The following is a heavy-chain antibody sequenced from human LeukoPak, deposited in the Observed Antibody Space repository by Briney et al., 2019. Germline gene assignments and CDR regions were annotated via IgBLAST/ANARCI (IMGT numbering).Heavy chain of an antibody. Sequence: GGSLRLSCSASGFTLSTYAMHWVRQAPGKGLEWVSVIYSGGSTYYADSVKGRFTISRDNSKNTLYLQMNSLRAEDTAVYYCARDGVQLWFGGQGTLVTVSS. V-gene: IGHV3-66*01. CDR3: ARDGVQLWF. CDR2: IYSGGST. D-gene: IGHD5-18*01. J-gene: IGHJ4*02. CDR1: GFTLSTYA.